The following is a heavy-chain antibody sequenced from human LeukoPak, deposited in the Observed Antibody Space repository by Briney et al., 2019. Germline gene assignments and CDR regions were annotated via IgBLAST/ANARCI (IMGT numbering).Heavy chain of an antibody. V-gene: IGHV1-18*01. CDR3: AREFDYYDDSGYSEDL. J-gene: IGHJ5*02. CDR1: GYTFTKYG. Sequence: GASVKVSCKVSGYTFTKYGIIWVRQAPGQGLEWMGWVSTYNDNTNYAQNLQGRVTMTKDTSTSTAHMELRSLRSDDTAVYYCAREFDYYDDSGYSEDLWGQGTLVTVSS. CDR2: VSTYNDNT. D-gene: IGHD3-22*01.